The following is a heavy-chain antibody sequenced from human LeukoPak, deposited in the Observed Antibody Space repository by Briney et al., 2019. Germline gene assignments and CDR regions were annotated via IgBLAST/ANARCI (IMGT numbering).Heavy chain of an antibody. V-gene: IGHV4-34*01. CDR1: GGSFSGYY. Sequence: SETLSLTCAVYGGSFSGYYWSWIRQPPGKGLEWIGEINHSGSTNYNPSLTSRVTISVDTSKNQFSLKLSSVTAADTAVYYCARGVSGYYYGSGSYWGLDYWGQGTLVTVSS. D-gene: IGHD3-10*01. J-gene: IGHJ4*02. CDR3: ARGVSGYYYGSGSYWGLDY. CDR2: INHSGST.